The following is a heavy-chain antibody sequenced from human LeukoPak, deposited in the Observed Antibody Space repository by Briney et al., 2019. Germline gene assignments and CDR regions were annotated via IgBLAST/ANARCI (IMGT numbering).Heavy chain of an antibody. Sequence: GASVKVSCKASGYTFTGYYMHWVRQAPGQGLECMGWINPNSGGTNYAQKFQGSVTMTRDTSISTAYMELSRLRSDDTAVYYCARDRYYDSTSGDYWGQGTLVTVSS. CDR1: GYTFTGYY. V-gene: IGHV1-2*02. D-gene: IGHD3-22*01. CDR2: INPNSGGT. CDR3: ARDRYYDSTSGDY. J-gene: IGHJ4*02.